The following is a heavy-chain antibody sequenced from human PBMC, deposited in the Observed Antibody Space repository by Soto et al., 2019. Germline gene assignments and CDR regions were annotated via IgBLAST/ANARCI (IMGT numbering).Heavy chain of an antibody. CDR1: GGSFSGYY. Sequence: QVQLQQWGAGLLKPSETLSLTCAVYGGSFSGYYWSWIRQPPGKGLEWIGEINHSGSTNYNPSLKSRVTISVDTSKNQFSLKLSSVPAADTAVYSCARVRAGYCSSTSSYSDAFYICCQGTMVTVSS. CDR3: ARVRAGYCSSTSSYSDAFYI. D-gene: IGHD2-2*03. V-gene: IGHV4-34*01. CDR2: INHSGST. J-gene: IGHJ3*02.